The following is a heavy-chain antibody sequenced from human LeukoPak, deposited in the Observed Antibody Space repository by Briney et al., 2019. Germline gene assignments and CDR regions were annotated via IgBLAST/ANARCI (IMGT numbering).Heavy chain of an antibody. J-gene: IGHJ4*02. V-gene: IGHV3-33*01. CDR2: IWHDGSHK. D-gene: IGHD3-10*01. CDR3: AREIFGSGSYSDF. CDR1: GFAFNTYA. Sequence: GGSLRLSCAASGFAFNTYAMHWVRQAPGQGLEWVALIWHDGSHKFYSNSVRGQFTISRDNSKNTVSLQMNNLRPEDTAVYYCAREIFGSGSYSDFWGQGTLVTVSS.